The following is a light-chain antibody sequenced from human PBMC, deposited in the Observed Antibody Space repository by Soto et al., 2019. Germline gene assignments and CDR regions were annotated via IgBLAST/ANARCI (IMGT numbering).Light chain of an antibody. V-gene: IGLV3-21*02. Sequence: SYELTQPPSVSVAPGQTARITCGGNNIGGKSVHWYQQKPGQAPVLVVYDDSDRPSGIPERFSGSNSGNTATLTISRFEAGDEADYYCQVWDSSRDHNVSGTGTKVTVL. CDR1: NIGGKS. J-gene: IGLJ1*01. CDR2: DDS. CDR3: QVWDSSRDHNV.